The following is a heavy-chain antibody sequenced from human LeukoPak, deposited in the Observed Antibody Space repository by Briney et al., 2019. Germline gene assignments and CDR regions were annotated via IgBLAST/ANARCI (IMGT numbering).Heavy chain of an antibody. D-gene: IGHD2/OR15-2a*01. V-gene: IGHV1-18*01. CDR3: ARVLVKTRGNYFHDDY. CDR2: ISAYDDKR. J-gene: IGHJ4*02. Sequence: ASVKVPCKASGGTFSSYAISWVRQAPGQGLEWMGWISAYDDKRNSVQRFQDRITMTTDTSTSTSYLELRNLRSDDTAVYYCARVLVKTRGNYFHDDYWGQGTLVTVSS. CDR1: GGTFSSYA.